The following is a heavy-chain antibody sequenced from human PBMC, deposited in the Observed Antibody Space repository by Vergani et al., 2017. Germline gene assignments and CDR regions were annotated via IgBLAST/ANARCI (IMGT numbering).Heavy chain of an antibody. J-gene: IGHJ4*02. D-gene: IGHD3-3*01. CDR1: GGSFSGYY. CDR3: ARGGVALFDY. CDR2: INHSGST. V-gene: IGHV4-34*01. Sequence: QVQLQQWGAGLLKPSETLSLTCAVYGGSFSGYYWGWIRQPPGKGLEWIGGINHSGSTNYNPSLKSRVTISVDTSKNQFSMKLSSVTAADSSVYYCARGGVALFDYWDQGILVTVSS.